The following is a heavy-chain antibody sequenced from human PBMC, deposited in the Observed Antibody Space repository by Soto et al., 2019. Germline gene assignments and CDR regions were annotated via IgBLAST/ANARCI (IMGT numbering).Heavy chain of an antibody. J-gene: IGHJ4*02. Sequence: QVQLQESGPGLVKPSQTLSLTCTVSGGSISSGGYYWSWIRQHPGKGLEWIGYIYYSGRTYYNPSLKSRVTISVDTSKNQFSLKLSSVTAADTAVYYCARELGYCSSTSCYTGYYFDYWGQGTLVTVSS. CDR1: GGSISSGGYY. V-gene: IGHV4-31*03. D-gene: IGHD2-2*02. CDR3: ARELGYCSSTSCYTGYYFDY. CDR2: IYYSGRT.